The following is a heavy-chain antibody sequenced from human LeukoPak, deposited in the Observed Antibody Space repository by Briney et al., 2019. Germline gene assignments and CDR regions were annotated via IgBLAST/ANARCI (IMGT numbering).Heavy chain of an antibody. J-gene: IGHJ6*02. CDR1: GFTFSSYA. CDR3: AKRDGYDGHYYYGMDV. V-gene: IGHV3-23*01. Sequence: PGGSLRLSCAASGFTFSSYAMSWVRQAPGKGLEWVSGISGSGDNTYYADSVKGRFTISRDNSKNTLYVQVNSLGTEDTAAYYCAKRDGYDGHYYYGMDVWGQGTTVTVSS. CDR2: ISGSGDNT. D-gene: IGHD5-24*01.